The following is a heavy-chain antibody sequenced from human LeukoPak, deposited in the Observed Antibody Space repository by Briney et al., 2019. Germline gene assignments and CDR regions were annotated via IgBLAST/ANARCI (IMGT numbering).Heavy chain of an antibody. CDR3: ARGTMNLDS. CDR2: INPYSGDT. J-gene: IGHJ4*02. CDR1: GYTFTSYY. Sequence: GASVKVSCKASGYTFTSYYMHWVRQAPGQGLEWMGWINPYSGDTAYAQKFQGRVTMTRDTSINTAYMELNRLKFDDTAVYYCARGTMNLDSWGQGTLVTVSS. D-gene: IGHD3-22*01. V-gene: IGHV1-2*02.